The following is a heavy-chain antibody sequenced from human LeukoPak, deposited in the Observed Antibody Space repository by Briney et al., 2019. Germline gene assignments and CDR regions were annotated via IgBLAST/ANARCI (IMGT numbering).Heavy chain of an antibody. CDR2: ISSSSSTI. CDR3: AREMPELRWGDYYYYYYMDV. Sequence: PGGSLRLSCAASGFTFSSYSMNWVRQAPGKGLEWVSYISSSSSTIYYADSVKGRFTISRDNAKNSLYLQMNSLRAEDTAVYYCAREMPELRWGDYYYYYYMDVWGKGTTVTVSS. J-gene: IGHJ6*03. CDR1: GFTFSSYS. D-gene: IGHD4-23*01. V-gene: IGHV3-48*01.